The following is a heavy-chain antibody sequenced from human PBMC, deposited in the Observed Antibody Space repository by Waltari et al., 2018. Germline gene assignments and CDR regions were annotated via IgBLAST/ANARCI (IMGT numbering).Heavy chain of an antibody. CDR3: ARTPARIYYGMDV. CDR2: INQSRST. J-gene: IGHJ6*02. CDR1: GGSFSGYY. Sequence: QVQLQQWGAGLLKPSETLSLTCAVYGGSFSGYYWSWIRQPPGKGLEWIGEINQSRSTNYNPALKSRVTISVDTSKNQSSLKLSSVTAADTAVYYCARTPARIYYGMDVWGQGTTVTVSS. V-gene: IGHV4-34*01.